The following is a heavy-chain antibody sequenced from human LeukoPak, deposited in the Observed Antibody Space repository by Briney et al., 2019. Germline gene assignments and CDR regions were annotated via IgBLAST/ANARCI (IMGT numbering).Heavy chain of an antibody. CDR2: IIPIFGTA. V-gene: IGHV1-69*13. Sequence: GASVKVSCKXSGGTFSSYAISWVRQAPGQGLEWMGGIIPIFGTANYAQKFQGRVTITADESTSTAYMELSSLRSEDTAVYYCARFGYGDYGAPDMDVWGKGTTVTVSS. J-gene: IGHJ6*03. CDR3: ARFGYGDYGAPDMDV. CDR1: GGTFSSYA. D-gene: IGHD4-17*01.